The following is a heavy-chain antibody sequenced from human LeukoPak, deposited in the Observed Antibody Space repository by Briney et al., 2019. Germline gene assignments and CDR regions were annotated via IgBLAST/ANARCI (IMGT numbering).Heavy chain of an antibody. CDR3: ARAYGYYDFWSGQLQIDY. V-gene: IGHV1-18*01. D-gene: IGHD3-3*01. Sequence: GASVKVSCKASGYTFTSYGISWVRQAPGQGLEWMGWISAYNGNTNYAQKLQGRVTMSTDTSTSTAYMELRSLRSDDTAVYYCARAYGYYDFWSGQLQIDYWGQGTLATVSS. J-gene: IGHJ4*02. CDR2: ISAYNGNT. CDR1: GYTFTSYG.